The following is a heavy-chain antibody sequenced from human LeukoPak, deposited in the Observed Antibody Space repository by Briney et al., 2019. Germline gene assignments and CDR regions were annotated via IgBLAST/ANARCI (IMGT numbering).Heavy chain of an antibody. D-gene: IGHD3-10*01. V-gene: IGHV3-23*01. CDR2: FGGSGGGT. J-gene: IGHJ4*02. CDR1: GFTFRNFA. CDR3: ARDPPMVRGVMGDY. Sequence: PGGSLRLSCAASGFTFRNFAMSWVRQAPGKGLEWVSAFGGSGGGTYYADSVKGRFTISRDSSRNTLYLQMNSLRAEDTAVYYCARDPPMVRGVMGDYWGQGTLVTVSS.